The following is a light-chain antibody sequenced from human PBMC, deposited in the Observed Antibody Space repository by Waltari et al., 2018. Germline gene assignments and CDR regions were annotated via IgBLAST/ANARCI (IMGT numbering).Light chain of an antibody. J-gene: IGLJ2*01. Sequence: QSVLTQPPSASGTPGQRVTISCSGGSSNIGSYSVSWYHQHPGTAPKVLPFSTDHRPSGVPDRFSGSKSGTSASLAVDGLQSEDEGDYYCSAWDDDLNGLVFGGGTKLTVL. CDR1: SSNIGSYS. CDR2: STD. V-gene: IGLV1-44*01. CDR3: SAWDDDLNGLV.